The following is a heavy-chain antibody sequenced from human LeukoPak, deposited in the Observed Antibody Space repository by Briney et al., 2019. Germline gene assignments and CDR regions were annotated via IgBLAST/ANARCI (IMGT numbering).Heavy chain of an antibody. J-gene: IGHJ4*02. CDR3: ARYKYDSSGRNPIDN. V-gene: IGHV3-23*01. D-gene: IGHD3-22*01. Sequence: PGGSLRLSCAASGFTFNTYAMTWVRQAPGKGLEWVSAISGSGGNTYYADSVKGRFTIFRDNSKNTLYLQMNSLRAEDTAVYYCARYKYDSSGRNPIDNWGQGTLVTVSS. CDR2: ISGSGGNT. CDR1: GFTFNTYA.